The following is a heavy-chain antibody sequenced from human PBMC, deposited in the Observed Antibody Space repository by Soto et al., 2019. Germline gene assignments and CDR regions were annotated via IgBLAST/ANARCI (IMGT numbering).Heavy chain of an antibody. CDR2: MHFSGTP. J-gene: IGHJ6*04. V-gene: IGHV4-31*11. D-gene: IGHD4-17*01. CDR3: ARDRGYGDSDYYGMEV. CDR1: GASIRSDGPY. Sequence: PSETLSLTCVVSGASIRSDGPYWSWVRQFPGKGLDWIGFMHFSGTPFYSPSLKSRVSILLDTSESSFSLQLSSVTAADTAVYYCARDRGYGDSDYYGMEVWGKGITVT.